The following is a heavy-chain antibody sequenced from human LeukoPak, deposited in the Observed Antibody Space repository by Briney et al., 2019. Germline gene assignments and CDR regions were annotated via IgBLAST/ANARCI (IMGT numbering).Heavy chain of an antibody. CDR1: GGTFSSYA. J-gene: IGHJ4*02. D-gene: IGHD2-21*02. Sequence: SVRVSCKASGGTFSSYAISWVRQAPGQGLEWMGRIIPIFGTANYAQKFQGRVTITTDESTSTAYMELSSLRSEDTAVYYCARAYCGGDCYSYFDYWGQGTLVTVSS. CDR3: ARAYCGGDCYSYFDY. V-gene: IGHV1-69*05. CDR2: IIPIFGTA.